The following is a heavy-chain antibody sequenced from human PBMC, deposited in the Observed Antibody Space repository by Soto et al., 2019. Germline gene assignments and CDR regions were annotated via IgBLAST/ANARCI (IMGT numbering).Heavy chain of an antibody. CDR2: IYYSGST. J-gene: IGHJ4*02. Sequence: SETLSLTCTVAGGSISSYYWSWIRQPPGKGLEWIGYIYYSGSTNYNPSLKSRVTISVDTSKNTLGLQMNSLRAEDTAIYYCAKAPYYDFWSSYSGFDYWGQGTLVTVSS. D-gene: IGHD3-3*01. CDR1: GGSISSYY. V-gene: IGHV4-59*12. CDR3: AKAPYYDFWSSYSGFDY.